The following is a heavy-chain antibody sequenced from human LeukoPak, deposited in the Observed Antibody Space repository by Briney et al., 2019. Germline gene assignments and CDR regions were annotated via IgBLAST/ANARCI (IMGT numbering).Heavy chain of an antibody. Sequence: PSETLSLTCAVYGGSFSGYYCSWIRQPPGKGLEWIGEINHSGSTNYNPSLKSRVTISVDTSKNQFSLKLSSVTAADTAVYYCARDIVVVPAAMPVAYYFDYWGQGTLVTVSS. CDR3: ARDIVVVPAAMPVAYYFDY. CDR2: INHSGST. V-gene: IGHV4-34*01. D-gene: IGHD2-2*01. CDR1: GGSFSGYY. J-gene: IGHJ4*02.